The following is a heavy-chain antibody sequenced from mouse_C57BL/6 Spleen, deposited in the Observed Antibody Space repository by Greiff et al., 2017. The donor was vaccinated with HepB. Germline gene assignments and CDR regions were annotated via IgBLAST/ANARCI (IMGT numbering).Heavy chain of an antibody. CDR1: GYTFTNYW. CDR3: ARTGYGYYDY. CDR2: IYPGGGYT. V-gene: IGHV1-63*01. J-gene: IGHJ2*01. Sequence: VQLQESGAELVRPGTSVKMSCKASGYTFTNYWIGWAKQRPGHGLEWIGDIYPGGGYTNYNEKFKGKATLTADKSSSTAYMQFSSLTSEDSAIYYCARTGYGYYDYWGQGTTLTVSS. D-gene: IGHD2-3*01.